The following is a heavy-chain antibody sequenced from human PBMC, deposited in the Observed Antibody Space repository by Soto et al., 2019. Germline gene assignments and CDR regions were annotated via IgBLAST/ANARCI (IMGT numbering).Heavy chain of an antibody. D-gene: IGHD1-1*01. V-gene: IGHV4-59*08. CDR1: GGSISGYY. Sequence: SETLSLTCTVSGGSISGYYWSWLRQPPGKGLEWIGYIYNIGSTNYNPSLRSRVTMSIDTSQEQFSLKLSSVTATDTAVYYCASKPYNWNTWMVYWGPGILVTVSS. CDR2: IYNIGST. CDR3: ASKPYNWNTWMVY. J-gene: IGHJ4*02.